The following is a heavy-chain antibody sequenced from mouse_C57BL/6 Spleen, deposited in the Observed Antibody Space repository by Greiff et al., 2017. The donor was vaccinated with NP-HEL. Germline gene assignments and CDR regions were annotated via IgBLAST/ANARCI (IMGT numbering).Heavy chain of an antibody. D-gene: IGHD2-4*01. CDR2: ISSGGDYI. CDR1: GFTFSSYA. J-gene: IGHJ3*01. CDR3: TRDQGLRPWFAY. Sequence: EVKLMESGEGLVKPGGSLKLSCAASGFTFSSYAMSWVRQTPEKRLEWVAYISSGGDYIYYADTVKGRFTISRDNARNTLYLQMSSLKSEDTAMYYCTRDQGLRPWFAYWGQGTLVTVSA. V-gene: IGHV5-9-1*02.